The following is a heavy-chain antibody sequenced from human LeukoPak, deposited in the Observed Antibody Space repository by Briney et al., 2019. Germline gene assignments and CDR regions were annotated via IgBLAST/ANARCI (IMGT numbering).Heavy chain of an antibody. V-gene: IGHV3-43*02. Sequence: GGSLRLSCVVSGIIFADYAMHWVRQPPGEGLVWVSLISADGGSTFSADSVKGRFSISRDNSKNSLYLQMNSLRSEDTAMYYCAKESGKFDYWGQGTLVAVSS. CDR1: GIIFADYA. CDR2: ISADGGST. J-gene: IGHJ4*02. CDR3: AKESGKFDY.